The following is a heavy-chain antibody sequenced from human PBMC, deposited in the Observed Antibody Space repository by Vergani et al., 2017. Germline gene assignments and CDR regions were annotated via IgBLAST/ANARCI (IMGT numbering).Heavy chain of an antibody. CDR1: GGPITRSSYY. V-gene: IGHV4-39*01. J-gene: IGHJ4*02. D-gene: IGHD3-9*01. CDR3: TRTESFILRYFHWAL. Sequence: QLHLQESGPGLVKPSETLSPTCTVPGGPITRSSYYWGWIRQPPGKGLEWIGNIYHSGGAYYNPSLKGRVTMSVDTSKNQFSHEVTSVTAADTAIYFCTRTESFILRYFHWALWGQGTLVTVSS. CDR2: IYHSGGA.